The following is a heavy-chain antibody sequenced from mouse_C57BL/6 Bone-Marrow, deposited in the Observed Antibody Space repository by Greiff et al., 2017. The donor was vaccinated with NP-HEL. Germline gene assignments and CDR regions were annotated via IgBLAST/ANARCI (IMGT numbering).Heavy chain of an antibody. J-gene: IGHJ1*03. Sequence: EVKLMESGGGLVQPGGSLSLSCAASGFTFTDYYMSWVRQPPGKALEWLGFIRNKANGYTTEYSASVKGRFTISRDNSQSILYLQMNALRAEDSATYYCARSSVTAPYWYFDVWGTGTTVTVSS. D-gene: IGHD2-2*01. CDR1: GFTFTDYY. V-gene: IGHV7-3*01. CDR2: IRNKANGYTT. CDR3: ARSSVTAPYWYFDV.